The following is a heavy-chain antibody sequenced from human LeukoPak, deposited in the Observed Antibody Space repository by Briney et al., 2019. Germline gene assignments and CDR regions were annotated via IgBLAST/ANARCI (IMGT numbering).Heavy chain of an antibody. CDR3: ARSAWDY. CDR1: GYTFTSYG. J-gene: IGHJ4*02. V-gene: IGHV3-66*01. CDR2: IYSDGNT. Sequence: GASVKVSCKASGYTFTSYGISWVRQAPGKGLEWVSVIYSDGNTYYADSVKGRFTLSRDNFKNTVYLQMNSLRAEDTAVYYCARSAWDYWGQGTLVTVSS.